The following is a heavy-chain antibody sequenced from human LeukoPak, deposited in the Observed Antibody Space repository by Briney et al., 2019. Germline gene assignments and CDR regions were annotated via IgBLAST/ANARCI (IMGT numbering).Heavy chain of an antibody. CDR3: ARDWGSRGVHDY. CDR2: IQQDGSKK. Sequence: PGGSLRLSCVVSGFTLSSYWMSWVRQGPGKGLEWVANIQQDGSKKYYVDSVEGRFTISRDNAKNSLYLQVNSLRAEDTAVYYCARDWGSRGVHDYWGQGTLVTVSS. J-gene: IGHJ4*02. D-gene: IGHD3-10*01. V-gene: IGHV3-7*05. CDR1: GFTLSSYW.